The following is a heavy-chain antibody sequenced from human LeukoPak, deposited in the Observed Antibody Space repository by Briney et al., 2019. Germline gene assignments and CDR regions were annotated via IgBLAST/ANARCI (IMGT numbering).Heavy chain of an antibody. V-gene: IGHV3-21*01. CDR1: GFTFSSYS. J-gene: IGHJ4*02. CDR2: ISSSSSYI. Sequence: GGSLRLSCAASGFTFSSYSMNWVRQAPGKGLEWVSSISSSSSYIYYADSVKGRFTISRDNAKNSLYLQMNSLRAEDTAVYYCARDINTRPYYFDYWGQGTLVTVSS. D-gene: IGHD1-14*01. CDR3: ARDINTRPYYFDY.